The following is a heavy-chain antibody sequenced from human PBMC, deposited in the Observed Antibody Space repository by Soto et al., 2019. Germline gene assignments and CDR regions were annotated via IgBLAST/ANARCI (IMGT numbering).Heavy chain of an antibody. CDR2: IKEDGSEK. V-gene: IGHV3-7*02. D-gene: IGHD3-16*01. CDR3: MSNYD. CDR1: GFTFSGNW. Sequence: EVQLVESGGDLVQPGGSLRLSCATSGFTFSGNWMSWVRQAPGKGLEWVANIKEDGSEKYYVDSVRGRFTISRDNAKNSLYLQMNSLRAEDSAVYYCMSNYDWGQGTLVSVSP. J-gene: IGHJ4*02.